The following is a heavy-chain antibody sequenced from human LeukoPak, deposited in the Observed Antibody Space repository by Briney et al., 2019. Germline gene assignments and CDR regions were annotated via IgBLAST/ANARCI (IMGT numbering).Heavy chain of an antibody. CDR2: ISWNSGSI. V-gene: IGHV3-9*01. CDR3: AKDGYSYGKYYFDY. Sequence: PGGSLRLSCAASGFTLEDYAMHWVRQAPGKGLEWVSGISWNSGSIGYADSVKGRFTISRDNAKNSLYLQMNSLRAEDAALYYCAKDGYSYGKYYFDYWGQGTLVTVSS. J-gene: IGHJ4*02. D-gene: IGHD5-18*01. CDR1: GFTLEDYA.